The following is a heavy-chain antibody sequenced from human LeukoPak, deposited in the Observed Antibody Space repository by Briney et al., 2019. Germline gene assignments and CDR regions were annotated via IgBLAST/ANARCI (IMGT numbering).Heavy chain of an antibody. CDR1: GFTFSSYG. CDR3: ARDNGGY. Sequence: GGSLRLSCAASGFTFSSYGMSWVRQAPGKGLEWVSAISGSGGSTYYAESVKGRFTISRDDSKNTVYLQMNSLRVDDTAMYYCARDNGGYWGQGTLVTVSS. V-gene: IGHV3-23*01. D-gene: IGHD2-8*01. CDR2: ISGSGGST. J-gene: IGHJ4*02.